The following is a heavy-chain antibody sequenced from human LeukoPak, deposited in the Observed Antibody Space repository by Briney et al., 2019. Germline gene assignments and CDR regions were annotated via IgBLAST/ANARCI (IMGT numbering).Heavy chain of an antibody. V-gene: IGHV4-59*01. J-gene: IGHJ4*02. CDR3: ARDAYSSSWYYFDS. CDR2: IYYSGST. CDR1: GGSISSYY. D-gene: IGHD6-13*01. Sequence: SETLSLPYTVSGGSISSYYWSWIRQPPGKGLEWIGYIYYSGSTNYSPSLKSRVTISLDTSKNQFSLKLTSVTAADTAVYYCARDAYSSSWYYFDSWGQGTLVTVSS.